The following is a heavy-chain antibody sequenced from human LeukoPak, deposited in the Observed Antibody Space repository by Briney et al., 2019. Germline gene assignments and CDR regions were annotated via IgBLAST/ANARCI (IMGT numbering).Heavy chain of an antibody. CDR1: GFTFSSYG. CDR3: ARGGLVRGVIRYAFDY. J-gene: IGHJ4*02. Sequence: GGSLRLSCAASGFTFSSYGMNWVRQAPGKGLEWVSSIHKSGAHTDHADSVKGRFTVSRDNSKNTLYLQMNNMKVEDTAVYYCARGGLVRGVIRYAFDYWGQGTLVTVSS. CDR2: IHKSGAHT. V-gene: IGHV3-23*01. D-gene: IGHD3-10*01.